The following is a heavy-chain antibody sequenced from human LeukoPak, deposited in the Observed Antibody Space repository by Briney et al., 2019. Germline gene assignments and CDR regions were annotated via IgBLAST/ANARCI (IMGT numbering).Heavy chain of an antibody. CDR3: ARGLLVGNTGYYFDY. Sequence: SETLSLTCTISGGSISGYYWTWIRQPPGKGLEWIGYIHYSGSTNSHPSLKSRVTLSVDTSKMQFSLKLSSVTAADTAVYYCARGLLVGNTGYYFDYWGQGTLVTVSS. V-gene: IGHV4-59*01. CDR2: IHYSGST. D-gene: IGHD1-26*01. CDR1: GGSISGYY. J-gene: IGHJ4*02.